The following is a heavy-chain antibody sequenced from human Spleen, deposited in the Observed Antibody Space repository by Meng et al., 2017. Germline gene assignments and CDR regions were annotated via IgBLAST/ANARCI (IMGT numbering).Heavy chain of an antibody. CDR3: ARGWQQLVELDY. CDR2: INPKSGGT. CDR1: GYTFIGYY. J-gene: IGHJ4*02. V-gene: IGHV1-2*06. D-gene: IGHD6-13*01. Sequence: QVQLVQSGAEVKKPGASVKVSCKASGYTFIGYYMHWVRQAPGQGLEWMGRINPKSGGTSYAPKFQGRVTMTRDTSISTAYMELSRLRSDDTAVYYCARGWQQLVELDYWGQGTLVTVSS.